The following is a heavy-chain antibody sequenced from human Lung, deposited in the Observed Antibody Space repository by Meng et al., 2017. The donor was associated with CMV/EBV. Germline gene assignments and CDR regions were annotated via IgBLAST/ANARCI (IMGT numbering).Heavy chain of an antibody. V-gene: IGHV3-20*03. CDR3: ARESNQGIEVAGSPHFDF. D-gene: IGHD6-19*01. CDR1: FVFDDYG. CDR2: ICWNGANT. J-gene: IGHJ4*02. Sequence: FVFDDYGMNWVRQARGKGLEWVSNICWNGANTGYADSVKGRFTISRDNAKNSLYLQMNSLRPEDTAVYYCARESNQGIEVAGSPHFDFWGQGTLVTVSS.